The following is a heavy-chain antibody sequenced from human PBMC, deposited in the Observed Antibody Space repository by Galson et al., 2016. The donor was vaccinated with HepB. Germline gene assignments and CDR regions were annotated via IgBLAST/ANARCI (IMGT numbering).Heavy chain of an antibody. J-gene: IGHJ1*01. CDR3: VTSLRGYTYGYKLQ. V-gene: IGHV3-30*03. CDR2: ISYDGGRK. D-gene: IGHD5-18*01. CDR1: GFTFSDHG. Sequence: SLRLSCAASGFTFSDHGMHWVRQAPGKGLEWVAVISYDGGRKYYADSVKGRFTISRDNSYNTLYLQTNSLRVEDTATYYCVTSLRGYTYGYKLQWGQGTLVTVSS.